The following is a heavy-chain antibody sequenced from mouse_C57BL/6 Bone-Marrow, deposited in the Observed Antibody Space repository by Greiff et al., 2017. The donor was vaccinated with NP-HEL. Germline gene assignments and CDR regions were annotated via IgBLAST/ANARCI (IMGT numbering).Heavy chain of an antibody. D-gene: IGHD1-1*01. J-gene: IGHJ4*01. CDR3: ARNWPFTPVDYYAMDY. V-gene: IGHV2-2*01. CDR2: IWSGGST. CDR1: GFSLTSYG. Sequence: VQLKESGPGLVQPSQSLSITCTVSGFSLTSYGVHWVRQSPGKGLEWLGVIWSGGSTDYNAAFISRLSISKDNSKSQVFFKMNSLQADDTAIYYCARNWPFTPVDYYAMDYWGQGTSVTVSS.